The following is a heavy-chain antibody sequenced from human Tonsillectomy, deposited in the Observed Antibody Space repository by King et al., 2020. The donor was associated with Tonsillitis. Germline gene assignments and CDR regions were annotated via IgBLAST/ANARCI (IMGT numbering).Heavy chain of an antibody. CDR3: AKDLYGQAGSY. J-gene: IGHJ4*02. V-gene: IGHV3-30*18. CDR2: ISYDGSNK. D-gene: IGHD6-13*01. CDR1: GFTFSSYG. Sequence: QLVQSGGGVVQPGRSLRLSCAASGFTFSSYGMHWVRQAPGKGLEWVAVISYDGSNKYYADSVKGRFTISRDNSKNTLYLQMNSLRAEDTAVYYCAKDLYGQAGSYGGQGTLVTVSS.